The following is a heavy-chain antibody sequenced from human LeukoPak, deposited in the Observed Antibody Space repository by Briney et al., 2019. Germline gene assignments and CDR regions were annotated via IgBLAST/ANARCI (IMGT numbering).Heavy chain of an antibody. J-gene: IGHJ4*02. CDR2: ISAYNGNT. Sequence: ASVKVSCKPSGYTFTSYGISWVRQAPGQGLEWMGWISAYNGNTNYAQKLQGRVTMTTDTSTSTAYMELRSLRSDDTAVYYCARASYCTNGVCYGPFDYWGQGTLVTVSS. D-gene: IGHD2-8*01. CDR1: GYTFTSYG. CDR3: ARASYCTNGVCYGPFDY. V-gene: IGHV1-18*01.